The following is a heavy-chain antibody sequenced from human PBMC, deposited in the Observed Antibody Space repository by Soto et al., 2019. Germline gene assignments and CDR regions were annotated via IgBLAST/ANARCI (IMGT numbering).Heavy chain of an antibody. Sequence: SETLPVTCTVAGGSISSGGYYWSWIRQHPGKGLEWIGYFYYSGTTYYNPSLKSRVTISVDTSKNQFSLKLSSVTAADTAVYYCARTSPYYYGSGSYDYWGQGTLVTVSS. J-gene: IGHJ4*02. V-gene: IGHV4-31*03. CDR1: GGSISSGGYY. CDR2: FYYSGTT. D-gene: IGHD3-10*01. CDR3: ARTSPYYYGSGSYDY.